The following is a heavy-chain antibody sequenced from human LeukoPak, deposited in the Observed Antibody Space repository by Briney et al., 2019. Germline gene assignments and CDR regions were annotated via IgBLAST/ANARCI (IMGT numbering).Heavy chain of an antibody. J-gene: IGHJ5*02. CDR1: GFTFSSYR. Sequence: GGSLRLSCAASGFTFSSYRMNWVRQAPGKGLEWVSSISSSSSYIYYADSVKGRFTISRDNAKNSLYLQMNSLRAEDTAVYYCARDRGVGELLGSWFDPWGQGTLVTVSS. D-gene: IGHD1-26*01. V-gene: IGHV3-21*01. CDR3: ARDRGVGELLGSWFDP. CDR2: ISSSSSYI.